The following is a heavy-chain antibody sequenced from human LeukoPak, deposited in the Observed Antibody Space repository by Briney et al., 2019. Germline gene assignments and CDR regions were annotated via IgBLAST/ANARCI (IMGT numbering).Heavy chain of an antibody. CDR1: GYTFTSYG. V-gene: IGHV1-18*01. J-gene: IGHJ4*02. CDR2: ISAYNGNT. D-gene: IGHD6-13*01. Sequence: ASVKVSCKASGYTFTSYGFSWVRQAPGQGLEWMGRISAYNGNTKYAQKIQGRVTMTTDTSTSTAYMELRSLRSDDTALYYCARDRTAAAFDYWGQGTLVTVSS. CDR3: ARDRTAAAFDY.